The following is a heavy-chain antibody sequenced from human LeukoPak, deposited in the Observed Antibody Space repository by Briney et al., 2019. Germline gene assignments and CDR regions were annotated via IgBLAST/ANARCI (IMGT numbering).Heavy chain of an antibody. J-gene: IGHJ4*02. V-gene: IGHV4-34*01. CDR3: ARHRGVYSSGWYSDFDY. Sequence: KPSETLSLTCAVYGGSFSGYYWSWIRQPPGKGLEWIGEINHSGSTNYNPSLESRVTISVDTSKNQFSLKLSSVTAADTAVYYCARHRGVYSSGWYSDFDYWGQGTLVTVSS. CDR2: INHSGST. D-gene: IGHD6-19*01. CDR1: GGSFSGYY.